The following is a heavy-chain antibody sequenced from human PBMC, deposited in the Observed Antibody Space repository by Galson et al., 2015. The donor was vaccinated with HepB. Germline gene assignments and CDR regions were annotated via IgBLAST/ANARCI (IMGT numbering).Heavy chain of an antibody. V-gene: IGHV1-3*01. D-gene: IGHD2-2*01. CDR2: INAGNGNT. CDR1: GYTFTSHA. J-gene: IGHJ5*02. Sequence: SVKVSCKASGYTFTSHAMHWVRLAPGQRLEWMGWINAGNGNTKYSQKFRGRVTLTWDTSASTAYMELSSLRSEDTAVYYCARGIVVVPAAPYNWFDPWGQGTLVTVSS. CDR3: ARGIVVVPAAPYNWFDP.